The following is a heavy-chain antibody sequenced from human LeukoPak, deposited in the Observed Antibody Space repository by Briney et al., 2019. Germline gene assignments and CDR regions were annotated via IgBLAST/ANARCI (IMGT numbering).Heavy chain of an antibody. CDR3: AREKGNYDSSGLT. CDR2: IYHSGST. Sequence: PSETLSLTCTVSGYSISSGYYWGWIRQPPGKGLEWIGSIYHSGSTNYNPSLKSRVTISVDTSKNQFSLKLSSVTAADTAVYYCAREKGNYDSSGLTWGQGTLVTVSS. V-gene: IGHV4-38-2*02. D-gene: IGHD3-22*01. J-gene: IGHJ5*02. CDR1: GYSISSGYY.